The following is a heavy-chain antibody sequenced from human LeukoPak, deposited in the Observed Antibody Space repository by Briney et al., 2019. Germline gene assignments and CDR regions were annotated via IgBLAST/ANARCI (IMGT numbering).Heavy chain of an antibody. J-gene: IGHJ3*01. D-gene: IGHD4-17*01. CDR2: IIVGSGAT. V-gene: IGHV1-58*01. CDR1: GFTFSTSA. CDR3: AAELYGVYTDCCTFHL. Sequence: ASVKVSCKTSGFTFSTSAVQWVRQARGQPLEWIGWIIVGSGATNYAQSLQGRFTITRDMSTNTAYMELSSLGSEDSAVYYCAAELYGVYTDCCTFHLWGQGTLVTVSS.